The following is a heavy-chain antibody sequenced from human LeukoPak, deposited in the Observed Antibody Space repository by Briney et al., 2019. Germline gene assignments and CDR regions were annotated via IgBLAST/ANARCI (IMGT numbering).Heavy chain of an antibody. CDR1: GFTFSSHW. CDR2: INQDGSDK. J-gene: IGHJ3*02. V-gene: IGHV3-7*01. D-gene: IGHD6-13*01. CDR3: AAGTRSGAFDI. Sequence: GGSLRLSCAASGFTFSSHWMNWVRQAPGKGLEWVAKINQDGSDKYYVDSVKGRFTIARDNAKNSLFLQMDSLRAEDTAVYYCAAGTRSGAFDIWGQGTMVTVSS.